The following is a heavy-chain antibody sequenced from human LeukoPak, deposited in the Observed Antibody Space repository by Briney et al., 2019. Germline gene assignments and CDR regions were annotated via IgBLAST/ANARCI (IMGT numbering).Heavy chain of an antibody. V-gene: IGHV3-48*04. CDR2: ISSSSSTI. D-gene: IGHD3-10*01. CDR3: AREDHGSGSYEKFDP. J-gene: IGHJ5*02. CDR1: GFTFSSYS. Sequence: GGSLRLSCAASGFTFSSYSMNWVRQAPGKGLEWVSYISSSSSTIYYADSVKGRFTISRDNAKNSLYLQMNSLRAEDTAVYYCAREDHGSGSYEKFDPWGQGTLVTVSS.